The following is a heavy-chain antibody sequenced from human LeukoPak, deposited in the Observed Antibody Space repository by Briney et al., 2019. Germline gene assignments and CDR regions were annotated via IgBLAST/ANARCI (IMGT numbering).Heavy chain of an antibody. CDR1: GGSISSGSYY. Sequence: SETLSLTCTVSGGSISSGSYYWSWIRQPAGKGLEWIGRIYTSGSTNYNPSLKSRVTISVDTSKNQFSLKLSSVTAADTAVYYCAREIAAAGITYFDYCGQGTLVTVSS. V-gene: IGHV4-61*02. J-gene: IGHJ4*02. CDR3: AREIAAAGITYFDY. D-gene: IGHD6-13*01. CDR2: IYTSGST.